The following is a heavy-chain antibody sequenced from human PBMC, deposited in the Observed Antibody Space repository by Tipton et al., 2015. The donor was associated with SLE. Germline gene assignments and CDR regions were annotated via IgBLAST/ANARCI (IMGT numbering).Heavy chain of an antibody. CDR2: IYTGSST. V-gene: IGHV3-23*03. Sequence: QLVQSGGGLVQPEGSLRLSCAASGFNFSGYGMTWVRQAPGKGLDWVSIIYTGSSTFYADSVKGRFTISRDNSKNTLYLQMNSLRAEDTAVYYCARSWWAVAGDEYFQHWGQGTLVTVSS. J-gene: IGHJ1*01. CDR3: ARSWWAVAGDEYFQH. D-gene: IGHD6-19*01. CDR1: GFNFSGYG.